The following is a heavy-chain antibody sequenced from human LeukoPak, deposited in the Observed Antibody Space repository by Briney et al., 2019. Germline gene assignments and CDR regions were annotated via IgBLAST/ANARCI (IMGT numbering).Heavy chain of an antibody. J-gene: IGHJ4*02. Sequence: TGGSLRLSCAASGFTFSSYWMSWVRQAPGKGLEWVANIKQDGSEKYYVDSVKGRFTISRDNAKNSLYLQMNSLRAEDTAVYYCARGWGSRGYCSSTSCYTDYWGQGTLVTVSS. CDR1: GFTFSSYW. D-gene: IGHD2-2*02. V-gene: IGHV3-7*01. CDR2: IKQDGSEK. CDR3: ARGWGSRGYCSSTSCYTDY.